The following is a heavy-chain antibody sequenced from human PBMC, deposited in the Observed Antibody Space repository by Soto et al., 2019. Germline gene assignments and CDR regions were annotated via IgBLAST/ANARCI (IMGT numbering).Heavy chain of an antibody. CDR1: GFTFSNAW. D-gene: IGHD1-26*01. J-gene: IGHJ6*02. V-gene: IGHV3-15*07. Sequence: EEQLVESGGGLVKPGGSLRLSCAASGFTFSNAWMNWVRQAPGKGLEWVGRSKSKTDGGTTEYRAPAKGRFTISRDDSKNTLYLQMNSLKIEDTAVYFWSTDRRLVGGTTGKQYYYGMDVWGQGTTVTVSS. CDR3: STDRRLVGGTTGKQYYYGMDV. CDR2: SKSKTDGGTT.